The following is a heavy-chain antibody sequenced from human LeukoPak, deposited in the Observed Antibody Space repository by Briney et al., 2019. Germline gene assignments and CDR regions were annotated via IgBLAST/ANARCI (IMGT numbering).Heavy chain of an antibody. D-gene: IGHD6-19*01. V-gene: IGHV1-2*02. Sequence: ASVKVSCKASGYTFTDYCIHWVRQAPGQGLEWMGWINPNSGGTNYAQKFRGRVTMTRDTSISTAYMEPSRLRSDDTAVYFCARKDIAVAGLHYYGMDVWGQGTTVTVSS. CDR2: INPNSGGT. J-gene: IGHJ6*02. CDR3: ARKDIAVAGLHYYGMDV. CDR1: GYTFTDYC.